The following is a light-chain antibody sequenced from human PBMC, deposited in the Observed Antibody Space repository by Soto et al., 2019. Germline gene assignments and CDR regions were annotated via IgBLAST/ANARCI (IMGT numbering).Light chain of an antibody. CDR2: WAT. Sequence: IVTTHSPESVPVSVCERAPINYKASQSLLYSSNNRNHLSWYQQKTGQPPKLLTYWATTRESGVPDRFSGSGSGTDFTLTVSGLQAEDVATYYCHQYFRSPLTFGGGTK. CDR3: HQYFRSPLT. J-gene: IGKJ4*01. CDR1: QSLLYSSNNRNH. V-gene: IGKV4-1*01.